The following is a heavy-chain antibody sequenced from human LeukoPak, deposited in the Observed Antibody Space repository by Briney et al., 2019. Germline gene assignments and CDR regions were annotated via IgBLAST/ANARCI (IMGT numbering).Heavy chain of an antibody. CDR1: GGTFSSYA. CDR2: ISAYNGNT. D-gene: IGHD1-26*01. Sequence: GASVTVSCKASGGTFSSYAISWVRQAPGQGLEWMGWISAYNGNTNYAQKLQGRVTMTTDTSTSTAYMELRSLRSDDTAVYYCARAPEGAGFDLWGRGTLVTVSS. V-gene: IGHV1-18*01. J-gene: IGHJ2*01. CDR3: ARAPEGAGFDL.